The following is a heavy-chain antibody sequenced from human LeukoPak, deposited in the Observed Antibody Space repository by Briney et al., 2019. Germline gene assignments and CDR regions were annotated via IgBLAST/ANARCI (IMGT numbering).Heavy chain of an antibody. CDR3: ARDSIVATTHSYFDY. CDR1: GGTFSRYG. Sequence: GASVKVSCKASGGTFSRYGISWVRQAPGQGLEWMGEIIPMFGTANSAQKFQGRVTITADESTSTVYMELSSLRSEDTAVYYCARDSIVATTHSYFDYWGQGTLVTVSS. V-gene: IGHV1-69*13. CDR2: IIPMFGTA. D-gene: IGHD5-12*01. J-gene: IGHJ4*02.